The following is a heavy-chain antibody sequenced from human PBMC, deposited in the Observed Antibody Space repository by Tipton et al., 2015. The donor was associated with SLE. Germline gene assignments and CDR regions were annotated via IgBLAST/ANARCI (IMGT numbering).Heavy chain of an antibody. Sequence: QLVQSGGGVVQPGGSLRLSCAASGFTFSSYGMHWVRQAPGKGLEWVANINQDGSRKHYVDSVKGRFSISRDNAKNSGYVQLNSLRAKDTAVYYCGSVDYPHYGVDVWGQGTTVTVSS. CDR1: GFTFSSYG. D-gene: IGHD3-10*01. CDR2: INQDGSRK. CDR3: GSVDYPHYGVDV. J-gene: IGHJ6*02. V-gene: IGHV3-7*01.